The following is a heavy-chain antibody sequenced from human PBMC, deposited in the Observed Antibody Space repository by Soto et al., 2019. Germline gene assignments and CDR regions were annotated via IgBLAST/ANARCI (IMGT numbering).Heavy chain of an antibody. CDR3: ARAIEGGIDY. D-gene: IGHD3-16*01. CDR2: IWYDGSNK. Sequence: QVQLVESGGGVVQPGRSLRLSCAASGFTFSSYGMHWVRQAPGKGLEWVAVIWYDGSNKYYADSVKGRFTISRDTYKTTLYMQMNSLRAADTAVYYCARAIEGGIDYWGQGTLVTVSS. J-gene: IGHJ4*02. CDR1: GFTFSSYG. V-gene: IGHV3-33*01.